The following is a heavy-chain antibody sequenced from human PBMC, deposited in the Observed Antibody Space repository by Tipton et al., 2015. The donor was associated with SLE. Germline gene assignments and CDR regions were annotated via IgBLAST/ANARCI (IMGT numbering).Heavy chain of an antibody. Sequence: TLSLTCTVSGGSISSYYWSWIRQPAGKGLEWIGSIYYSGSTYYNPSLKSRVTISVDTSKNQFSLKLSSVTAADTAVYYCARHVGATDAFDIWGQGTMVTVSS. D-gene: IGHD1-26*01. CDR1: GGSISSYY. CDR2: IYYSGST. CDR3: ARHVGATDAFDI. V-gene: IGHV4-59*05. J-gene: IGHJ3*02.